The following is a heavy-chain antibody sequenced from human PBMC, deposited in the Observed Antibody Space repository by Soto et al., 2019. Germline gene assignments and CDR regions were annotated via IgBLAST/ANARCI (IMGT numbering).Heavy chain of an antibody. V-gene: IGHV1-2*02. J-gene: IGHJ5*02. CDR1: GYTFTGYY. CDR2: INPNSGGT. CDR3: ARFTRVAARKWFDP. Sequence: ASVKVSCKASGYTFTGYYMHWVRQAPGQGLEWMGWINPNSGGTNYAQKFQGRVTMTRDTSISTAYMELSRLRSDDTAVYYCARFTRVAARKWFDPWGQGALVTVSS. D-gene: IGHD6-6*01.